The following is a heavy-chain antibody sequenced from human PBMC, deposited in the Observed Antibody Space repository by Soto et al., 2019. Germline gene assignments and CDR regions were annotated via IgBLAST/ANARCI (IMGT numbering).Heavy chain of an antibody. CDR2: IYYSGST. D-gene: IGHD5-18*01. Sequence: SETLSLTCTVSGGSISSSSYYWGWIRQPPGKGLEWIGSIYYSGSTYYNPSLKSRVTISVDTSKNQFSLKLSSVTAADTAVYYCARGQLWRYYYHYYGMDVWGQGTTVTVSS. CDR3: ARGQLWRYYYHYYGMDV. CDR1: GGSISSSSYY. J-gene: IGHJ6*02. V-gene: IGHV4-39*01.